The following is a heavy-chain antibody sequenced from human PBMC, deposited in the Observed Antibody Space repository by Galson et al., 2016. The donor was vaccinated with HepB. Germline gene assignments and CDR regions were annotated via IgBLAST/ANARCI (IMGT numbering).Heavy chain of an antibody. D-gene: IGHD1-1*01. V-gene: IGHV1-69*08. J-gene: IGHJ6*02. Sequence: SVKVSCKASEDTFNKYSISWVRQAPGQGLEWMGRIIPIVGTVIHAQRFQGRVTITADKSTTTVDLELFGLRSDDTAVYYCARHWNPVLVDFRDNDYYYGMDVWGQGTTVTVSS. CDR1: EDTFNKYS. CDR2: IIPIVGTV. CDR3: ARHWNPVLVDFRDNDYYYGMDV.